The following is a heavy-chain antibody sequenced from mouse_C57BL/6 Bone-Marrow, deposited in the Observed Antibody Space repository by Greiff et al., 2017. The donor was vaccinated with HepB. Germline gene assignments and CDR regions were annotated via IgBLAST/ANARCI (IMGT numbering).Heavy chain of an antibody. V-gene: IGHV1-82*01. Sequence: VQLQESGPELVKPGASVKISCKASGYAFSSSWMNWVKQRPGKGLEWIGRIYPGDGDTNYNGKFKGKATLTADKSSSTAYMQLSSLTSEDSAVYFCARRDGYYRYYAMDYWGQGTSVTVSS. CDR1: GYAFSSSW. J-gene: IGHJ4*01. CDR3: ARRDGYYRYYAMDY. D-gene: IGHD2-3*01. CDR2: IYPGDGDT.